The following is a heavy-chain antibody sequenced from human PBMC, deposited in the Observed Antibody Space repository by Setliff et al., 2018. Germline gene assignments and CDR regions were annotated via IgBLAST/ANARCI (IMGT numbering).Heavy chain of an antibody. V-gene: IGHV1-46*01. CDR3: ARAPLESGYNYGQGHYFDY. J-gene: IGHJ4*02. CDR1: GYTFTRYY. Sequence: WASVKVSCKASGYTFTRYYMHWVRQAPGQGLEWMGIIDPSGGYSNYAQKFQGRVTMTRDTSTSTVYMEMSSLRSEDTAVYYCARAPLESGYNYGQGHYFDYWGQGTLVTVSS. D-gene: IGHD5-18*01. CDR2: IDPSGGYS.